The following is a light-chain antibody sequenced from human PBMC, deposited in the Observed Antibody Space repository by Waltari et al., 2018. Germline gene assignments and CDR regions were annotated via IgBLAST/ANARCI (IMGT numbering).Light chain of an antibody. Sequence: IQLTQSPSSLSPLVVDRVTITCRASQGVNVYLAWYQQKPGKAPKLLIYAASTLQSGVSSRFSGSGSGTDFTLTINSLQPEDIATYYCQQFNASPRTFGQGTNVEIK. CDR2: AAS. CDR1: QGVNVY. CDR3: QQFNASPRT. J-gene: IGKJ1*01. V-gene: IGKV1-9*01.